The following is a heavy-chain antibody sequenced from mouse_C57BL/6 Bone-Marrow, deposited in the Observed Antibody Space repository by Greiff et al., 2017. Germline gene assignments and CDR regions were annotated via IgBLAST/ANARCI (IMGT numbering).Heavy chain of an antibody. CDR2: IDPENGDT. CDR3: TYGYDWFAY. CDR1: GFNIKDDY. D-gene: IGHD2-2*01. V-gene: IGHV14-4*01. Sequence: EVQLQQSGAELVRPGASVKLSCTASGFNIKDDYMHWVKQRPEQGLEWIGWIDPENGDTEYASKFQGKATITADTSSNTAYLQLSSRTSEDTAVDYCTYGYDWFAYWGQGTLVTVSA. J-gene: IGHJ3*01.